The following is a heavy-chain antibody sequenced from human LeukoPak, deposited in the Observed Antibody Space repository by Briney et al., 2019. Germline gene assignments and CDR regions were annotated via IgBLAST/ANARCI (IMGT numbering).Heavy chain of an antibody. CDR3: TRSPRDGYHDAFDI. J-gene: IGHJ3*02. CDR1: GYSFNSYW. Sequence: KSGESLKISCKGSGYSFNSYWIGWVRQMPGEGLEWMGIIYPGDSETRYSPSFQGQVTISADKSITTAYLQWGRLKASDTAMYYCTRSPRDGYHDAFDIWGQGTMVTVFS. CDR2: IYPGDSET. D-gene: IGHD5-24*01. V-gene: IGHV5-51*01.